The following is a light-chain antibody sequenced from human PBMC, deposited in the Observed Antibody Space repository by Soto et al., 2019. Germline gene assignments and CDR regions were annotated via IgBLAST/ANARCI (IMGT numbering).Light chain of an antibody. V-gene: IGKV1-5*03. Sequence: DIQMTQSPSTLSGSVGDRVTITCRASQTISSWLAWYQQKPGKAPKLLIYKASTLKSGVPSRFSGSGSGTEFTLTISSLQPDDFATDYCQHYNSYSEAFCQGTKLELK. CDR2: KAS. J-gene: IGKJ1*01. CDR3: QHYNSYSEA. CDR1: QTISSW.